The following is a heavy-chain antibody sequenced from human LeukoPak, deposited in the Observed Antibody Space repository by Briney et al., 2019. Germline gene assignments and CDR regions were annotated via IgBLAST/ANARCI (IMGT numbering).Heavy chain of an antibody. CDR3: ARVTLAGTPDYFDY. D-gene: IGHD6-13*01. Sequence: SETLSLTCTVSGGSISSYYWRWIRQPAGKGLEWIGRIYTSGSTNYNPSLKSRVTMPVDTSKNQFSLKLSSVTAADTAVYFCARVTLAGTPDYFDYWGQGTLVTVSS. CDR1: GGSISSYY. V-gene: IGHV4-4*07. CDR2: IYTSGST. J-gene: IGHJ4*02.